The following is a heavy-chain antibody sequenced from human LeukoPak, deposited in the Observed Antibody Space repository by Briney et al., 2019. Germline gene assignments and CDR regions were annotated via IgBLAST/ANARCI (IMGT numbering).Heavy chain of an antibody. CDR1: GGSISSGGYY. V-gene: IGHV4-31*03. CDR3: ARGAALLPGH. D-gene: IGHD3-22*01. Sequence: SQTLSLTCTVSGGSISSGGYYWSWIRQHPGKGLEWIGYIFYSGSTYYNPSLKSRVTISVDTSKNQFSLKLSSVTAADTAVYYCARGAALLPGHWGQGTLVTVSS. CDR2: IFYSGST. J-gene: IGHJ4*02.